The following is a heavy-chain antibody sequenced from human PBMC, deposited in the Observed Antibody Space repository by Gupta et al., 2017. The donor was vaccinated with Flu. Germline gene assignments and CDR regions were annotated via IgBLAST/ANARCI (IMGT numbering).Heavy chain of an antibody. CDR3: AKTPPRDSGHELLFDY. Sequence: QVQLVESGGGVVQPGRSLRLPRAPSGFPLSSFGMHWVRQAPGKGLEWVALISYEGNDKYYAGSVKGRFTISRDNSKNTLYLQRNSLRSEDTAVYYCAKTPPRDSGHELLFDYWGQGTLVTVSS. CDR1: GFPLSSFG. J-gene: IGHJ4*02. D-gene: IGHD5-12*01. V-gene: IGHV3-30*18. CDR2: ISYEGNDK.